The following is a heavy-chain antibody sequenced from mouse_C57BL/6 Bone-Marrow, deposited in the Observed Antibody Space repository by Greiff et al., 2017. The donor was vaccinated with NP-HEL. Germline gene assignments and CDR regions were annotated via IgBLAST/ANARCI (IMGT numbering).Heavy chain of an antibody. CDR2: INYDGSST. J-gene: IGHJ2*01. Sequence: EVNVVESEGGLVQPGSSMKLSCTASGFTFSDYYMAWVRQVPEKGLEWVANINYDGSSTYYLDSLKSRFIISRDNAKNILYLQMSSLKSEDTATYYCARLPGYWGQGTTLTVSS. CDR1: GFTFSDYY. CDR3: ARLPGY. V-gene: IGHV5-16*01.